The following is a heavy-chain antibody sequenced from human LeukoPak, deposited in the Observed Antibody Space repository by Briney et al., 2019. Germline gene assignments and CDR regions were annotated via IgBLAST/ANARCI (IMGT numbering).Heavy chain of an antibody. J-gene: IGHJ4*02. CDR3: ARGGGLITGTTTFDY. CDR1: VGTFSSYA. Sequence: SVKVSCKPSVGTFSSYAISWVRQAPGQGLEWMGRIFPIFATANYAQKFQGRVTITADESTSTAYMELSSMRSEDTAVYYCARGGGLITGTTTFDYWGQGTLVTVSS. D-gene: IGHD1-20*01. V-gene: IGHV1-69*13. CDR2: IFPIFATA.